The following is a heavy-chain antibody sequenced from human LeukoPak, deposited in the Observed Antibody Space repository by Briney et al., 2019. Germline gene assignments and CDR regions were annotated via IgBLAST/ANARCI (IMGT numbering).Heavy chain of an antibody. CDR3: ARRPRRQGWFDP. CDR2: IYYSGSS. Sequence: SETLSLTCSVSGGSISSSSSYWGWIRQPPGKGLEWIGSIYYSGSSFDNPALKSRVTISVDTSKNQFSLKLSSVTAADTAVYYCARRPRRQGWFDPWGQGTLVTVSS. J-gene: IGHJ5*02. V-gene: IGHV4-39*01. CDR1: GGSISSSSSY.